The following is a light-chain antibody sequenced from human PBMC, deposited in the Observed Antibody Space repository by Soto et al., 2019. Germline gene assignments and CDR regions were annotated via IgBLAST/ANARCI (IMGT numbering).Light chain of an antibody. CDR1: QGIGSN. CDR3: QHYYSYPHT. V-gene: IGKV1-8*01. Sequence: AIRMTQSPSSFSASPGDRVTISCRASQGIGSNLAWYQQKPGQAPKLLIYDTSTMQSGVPTRFSGSRSGTEFTLTISCLQSEDFATYYCQHYYSYPHTFGQGTKLEIK. J-gene: IGKJ2*01. CDR2: DTS.